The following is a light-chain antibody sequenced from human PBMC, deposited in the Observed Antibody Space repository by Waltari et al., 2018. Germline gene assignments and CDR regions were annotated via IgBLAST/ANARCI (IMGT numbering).Light chain of an antibody. CDR1: SSDVGGHNF. CDR3: SSYTISTPNWV. CDR2: DVT. V-gene: IGLV2-14*03. Sequence: QSALTQPASVSGSPGQSITIPCTGTSSDVGGHNFVSWYQHHPGKAPKLMIYDVTKRPSGISTRFSGSKSGNTASLTISGLQTEDGADYYCSSYTISTPNWVSGGGTKLTVL. J-gene: IGLJ3*02.